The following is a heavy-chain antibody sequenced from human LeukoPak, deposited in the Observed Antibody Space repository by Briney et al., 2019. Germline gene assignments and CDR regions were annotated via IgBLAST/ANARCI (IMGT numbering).Heavy chain of an antibody. J-gene: IGHJ5*02. CDR1: GYSFTNYW. CDR3: ARQVYNLFDL. D-gene: IGHD1-14*01. V-gene: IGHV5-51*01. Sequence: GESRQISCKGSGYSFTNYWIVWGRQMPGKGLEGMGIIFPGDSDTRYSPSFQGHVTISADKSIRTAYLQWSSLKASDTAMYYCARQVYNLFDLWGQGTLVTVSS. CDR2: IFPGDSDT.